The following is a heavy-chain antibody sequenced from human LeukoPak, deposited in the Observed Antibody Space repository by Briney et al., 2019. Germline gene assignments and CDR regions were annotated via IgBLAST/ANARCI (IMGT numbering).Heavy chain of an antibody. Sequence: SGGSLRLSCAASGFRFGSDWMTWVRQAPGKGLEWVANVNPDGSENYYVDSVKGRFTISRDNGKNSLYLQLNSLRDEDTAVYYCARYYDPTVGDAFDIWGQGTMVTVSS. CDR2: VNPDGSEN. J-gene: IGHJ3*02. D-gene: IGHD3-22*01. CDR1: GFRFGSDW. CDR3: ARYYDPTVGDAFDI. V-gene: IGHV3-7*01.